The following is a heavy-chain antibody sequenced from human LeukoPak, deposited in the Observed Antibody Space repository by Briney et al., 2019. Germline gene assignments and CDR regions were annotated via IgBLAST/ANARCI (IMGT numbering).Heavy chain of an antibody. Sequence: GESLKISCKGSGYSFTSYWIGWVRQMPGKGLEWMGIIYPGDSDTRYSPSFQGQVTISADKSISTAYLQWSSLKASDTAMYYCARHDSIAAAGHYMDVWGKGTTVTVSS. CDR3: ARHDSIAAAGHYMDV. CDR2: IYPGDSDT. J-gene: IGHJ6*03. V-gene: IGHV5-51*01. CDR1: GYSFTSYW. D-gene: IGHD6-13*01.